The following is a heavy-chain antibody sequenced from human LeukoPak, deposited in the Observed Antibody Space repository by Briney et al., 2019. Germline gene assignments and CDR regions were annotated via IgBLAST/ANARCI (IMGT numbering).Heavy chain of an antibody. CDR3: ARDRRVLGGLYESWWFDP. J-gene: IGHJ5*02. Sequence: PSETLSLTCTVSGGSISSYYWSWIRKPAGKGLEWIGRIYTSGNTNYNPSLKSRVTMSVDTSKNHFSLKLTSVTAADTAVYYCARDRRVLGGLYESWWFDPWGQGTLVTVSS. CDR1: GGSISSYY. CDR2: IYTSGNT. V-gene: IGHV4-4*07. D-gene: IGHD2/OR15-2a*01.